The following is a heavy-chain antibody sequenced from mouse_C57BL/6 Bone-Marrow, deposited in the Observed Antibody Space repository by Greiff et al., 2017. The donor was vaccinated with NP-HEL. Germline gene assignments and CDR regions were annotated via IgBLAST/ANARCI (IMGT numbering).Heavy chain of an antibody. D-gene: IGHD2-2*01. CDR2: IWSGGSR. CDR3: ARRGGMVRAMDY. CDR1: GFSLTSYC. Sequence: VQLQESGPGLVQPSQSLSITCTVSGFSLTSYCVHWVRQSPGKGLEWLGVIWSGGSRDYNAAFIYRLSISKDNSTSQVFFKMNSLQADDAAIDYCARRGGMVRAMDYWGQGTSVTVSS. V-gene: IGHV2-2*01. J-gene: IGHJ4*01.